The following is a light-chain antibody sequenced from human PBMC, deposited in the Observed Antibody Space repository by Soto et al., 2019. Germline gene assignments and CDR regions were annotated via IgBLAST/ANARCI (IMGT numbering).Light chain of an antibody. CDR2: RHT. V-gene: IGLV1-47*01. J-gene: IGLJ3*02. CDR1: SSNIGTNH. CDR3: ASWDATLSGWV. Sequence: QSVLTQPPSASGTPGQRVTISCSGGSSNIGTNHVYWYQHLPGTAPKLLIYRHTLRPSGVPDRFSGSKSGTSASLAISGLRPEDEADYFCASWDATLSGWVFGGGTKLTVL.